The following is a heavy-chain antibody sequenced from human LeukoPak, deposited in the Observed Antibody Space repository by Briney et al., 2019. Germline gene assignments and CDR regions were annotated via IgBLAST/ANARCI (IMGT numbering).Heavy chain of an antibody. Sequence: SETLSLTCAVYGGSFSGYYWSWIRQPPGKGLEWIGEINHSGSTNYNPSLKGRVTISVDTSKNQFSLKLSSVTAADTAVYYCARFSRLGYCSSTSCYHYFDYWGQGTLVTVSS. CDR2: INHSGST. V-gene: IGHV4-34*01. CDR1: GGSFSGYY. J-gene: IGHJ4*02. CDR3: ARFSRLGYCSSTSCYHYFDY. D-gene: IGHD2-2*01.